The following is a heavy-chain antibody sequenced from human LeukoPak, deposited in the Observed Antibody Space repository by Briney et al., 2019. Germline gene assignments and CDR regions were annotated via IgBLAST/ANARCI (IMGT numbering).Heavy chain of an antibody. D-gene: IGHD3-10*01. CDR1: GGSISSSDYY. V-gene: IGHV4-39*01. Sequence: SETLSLTCTASGGSISSSDYYWGWIHQPPGKGLEWIGSVYYSGSTSYNPSLKSRVTMSVDTSKNQFSLMLSSVTGADTAVYYCARRNYGSGKSDCWGQGTLVTVSS. J-gene: IGHJ4*02. CDR3: ARRNYGSGKSDC. CDR2: VYYSGST.